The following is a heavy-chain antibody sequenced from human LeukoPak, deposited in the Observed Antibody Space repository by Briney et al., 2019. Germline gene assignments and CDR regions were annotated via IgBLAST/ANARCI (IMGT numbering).Heavy chain of an antibody. J-gene: IGHJ4*02. CDR2: ISGSGGST. D-gene: IGHD1-26*01. V-gene: IGHV3-23*01. CDR1: GFTFSSYA. Sequence: PGGSLRLSCAASGFTFSSYAMSWVRQAPGKGLEWVSAISGSGGSTYYADSVKGRFTISRDNSKNTLYLQMNSLRAEDTAVYYCAKDSSHLGATTLLLFDYWGQGTLVTVSS. CDR3: AKDSSHLGATTLLLFDY.